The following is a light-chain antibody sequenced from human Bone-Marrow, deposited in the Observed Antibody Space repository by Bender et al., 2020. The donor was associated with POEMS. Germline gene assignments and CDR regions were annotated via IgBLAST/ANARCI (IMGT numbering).Light chain of an antibody. J-gene: IGLJ3*02. V-gene: IGLV1-50*01. CDR3: AVWDDSLNGWV. CDR2: SNN. CDR1: SSNIGADYG. Sequence: QSVLTQPPSVSGAPGQRVTISCTGSSSNIGADYGVHWYQQLPGTAPKLLIFSNNNRPSGVPDRFSGSKSGTSASLAISGLQSEDEADYYCAVWDDSLNGWVFGGGTKLTVL.